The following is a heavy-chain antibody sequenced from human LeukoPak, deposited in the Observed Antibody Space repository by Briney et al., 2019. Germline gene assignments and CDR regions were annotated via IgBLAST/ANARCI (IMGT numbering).Heavy chain of an antibody. CDR2: IYHSGST. CDR1: GYSISSGYY. V-gene: IGHV4-38-2*02. Sequence: SETLSLTCTVSGYSISSGYYWGWIRQPPGKGLEWIGSIYHSGSTNYNPSLKSRVTMSVDTSKNQFSLKLSSVTAADTAVYYCASSVVAAGTFDYWGQGTLVTVSS. D-gene: IGHD6-13*01. J-gene: IGHJ4*02. CDR3: ASSVVAAGTFDY.